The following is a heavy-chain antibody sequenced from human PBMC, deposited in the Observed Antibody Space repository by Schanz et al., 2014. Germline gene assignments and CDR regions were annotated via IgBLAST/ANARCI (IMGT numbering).Heavy chain of an antibody. Sequence: EVQLLESGGGLVQPGGSLRLSCAASGFTFSSYAMSWVRQAPGKGLEWVSGISGSGGSTYYADSVKGRFTISRDNSKNTLYLQMNSLSAEDTAVYYCAKDPSHGDYDYYFDYWGQGTLVTVSS. CDR2: ISGSGGST. CDR3: AKDPSHGDYDYYFDY. D-gene: IGHD3-22*01. V-gene: IGHV3-23*01. J-gene: IGHJ4*02. CDR1: GFTFSSYA.